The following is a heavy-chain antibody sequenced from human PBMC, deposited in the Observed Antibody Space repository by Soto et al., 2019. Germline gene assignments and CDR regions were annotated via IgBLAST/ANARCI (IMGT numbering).Heavy chain of an antibody. CDR2: IYYSGST. CDR1: GGSISSSSYY. V-gene: IGHV4-39*01. CDR3: ARHEDGKGYLNWFDP. Sequence: QLQLQESGPGLVKPSETLSLTCTVSGGSISSSSYYWGWIRQPPGKGLEWIGSIYYSGSTYYNPSLKSRVPISVDTSKNQFSLKLSSVTAADTAVYYCARHEDGKGYLNWFDPWGQGTLVTVSS. J-gene: IGHJ5*02. D-gene: IGHD5-12*01.